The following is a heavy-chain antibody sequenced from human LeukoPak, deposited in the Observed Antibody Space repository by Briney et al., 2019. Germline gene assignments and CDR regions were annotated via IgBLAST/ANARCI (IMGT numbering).Heavy chain of an antibody. Sequence: PGGSLRLSCAASGFTFSSYAMNWVRQAPGKGLEWVSYISSSGSTTYYADSVKGRFTISRDNAKNSLYLQMNSLGAEDTAVYYCARSPAGANYYLDVWGKGTTVTISS. CDR2: ISSSGSTT. J-gene: IGHJ6*03. D-gene: IGHD1-14*01. V-gene: IGHV3-48*03. CDR3: ARSPAGANYYLDV. CDR1: GFTFSSYA.